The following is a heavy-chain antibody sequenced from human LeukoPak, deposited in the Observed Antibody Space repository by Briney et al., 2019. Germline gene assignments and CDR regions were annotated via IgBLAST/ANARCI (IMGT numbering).Heavy chain of an antibody. V-gene: IGHV3-33*01. CDR2: IWYDGSNK. Sequence: GGSLRLSCAASGFTFSSYGMHWVRQAPGKGLEWVAVIWYDGSNKYYADSVKGRFTISRDNSKNTLYLQMNSQRAEDTAVYYCASSLSGSYYYYGMDVWGQGTTVTVSS. CDR1: GFTFSSYG. CDR3: ASSLSGSYYYYGMDV. J-gene: IGHJ6*02.